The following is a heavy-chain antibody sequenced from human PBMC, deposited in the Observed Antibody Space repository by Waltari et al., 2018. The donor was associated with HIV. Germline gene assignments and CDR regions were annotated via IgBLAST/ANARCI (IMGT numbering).Heavy chain of an antibody. CDR3: ARGFFQNDLRGLFDL. CDR2: INPKSGVT. J-gene: IGHJ2*01. CDR1: GYSFLAYF. V-gene: IGHV1-2*06. Sequence: QVQLVQSGAEVKMPGASVRVSCTASGYSFLAYFVHWVRQAPGKGLQWMGRINPKSGVTNYPQKFQGRVSMTRDTSISTAYLEVTTLRSDDTAVYYCARGFFQNDLRGLFDLWGRGTLVTVSS. D-gene: IGHD3-16*01.